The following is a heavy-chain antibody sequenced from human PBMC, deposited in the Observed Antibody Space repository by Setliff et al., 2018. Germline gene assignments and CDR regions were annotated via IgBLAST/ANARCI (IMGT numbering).Heavy chain of an antibody. CDR3: ARSDYGDYFAWDSYGMDV. D-gene: IGHD4-17*01. V-gene: IGHV5-51*01. CDR1: GYSFTSYW. Sequence: GESLKISCKGSGYSFTSYWIAWVRQMPGKGLEWMGIIYPGDSDTRYSPSFRGQVTISADRSTRTAYLQWSSLKASDTAFYYCARSDYGDYFAWDSYGMDVWGQGTTVTVYS. CDR2: IYPGDSDT. J-gene: IGHJ6*02.